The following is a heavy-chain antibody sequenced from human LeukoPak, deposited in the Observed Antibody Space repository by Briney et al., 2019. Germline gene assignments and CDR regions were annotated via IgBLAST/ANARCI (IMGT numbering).Heavy chain of an antibody. J-gene: IGHJ3*02. CDR3: ARDYGSGDAFDI. CDR1: GSTFTSYG. D-gene: IGHD3-10*01. V-gene: IGHV1-18*04. CDR2: ISAYNGNT. Sequence: ASVKVSCKASGSTFTSYGISWVRPAPGQGLEWMGWISAYNGNTNYAQKLQGRVTMTTDTSTSTAYMELRSLRSDDTAVYYCARDYGSGDAFDIWGQGTMVTVSS.